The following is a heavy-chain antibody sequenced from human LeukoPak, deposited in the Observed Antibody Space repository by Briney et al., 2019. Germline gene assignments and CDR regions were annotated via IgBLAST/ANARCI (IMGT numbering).Heavy chain of an antibody. J-gene: IGHJ4*02. CDR3: ARSDY. CDR2: ISANSNTI. CDR1: AFTFSGYE. Sequence: GGSLRLSCAASAFTFSGYEMNWVRQAPGKGLEWLSYISANSNTIYYADSVKGRFTISRDNAKNSLCLQMNSLRAEDTAVYYCARSDYWGRGTLVTVSS. V-gene: IGHV3-48*03.